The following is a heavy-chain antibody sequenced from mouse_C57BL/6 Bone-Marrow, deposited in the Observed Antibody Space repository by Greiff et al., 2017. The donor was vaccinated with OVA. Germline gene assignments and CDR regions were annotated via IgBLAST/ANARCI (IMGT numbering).Heavy chain of an antibody. Sequence: VQLQQSGAELVRPGASVKLSCTASGFNIKDDYMHWVKQRPEQGLEWIGWIDPENGDTEYASKVQGKATITADTSSNPASLQLSSLTSEDTAVYYCTTAATEGDWGPGTTLTVSS. V-gene: IGHV14-4*01. CDR2: IDPENGDT. J-gene: IGHJ2*01. D-gene: IGHD1-2*01. CDR3: TTAATEGD. CDR1: GFNIKDDY.